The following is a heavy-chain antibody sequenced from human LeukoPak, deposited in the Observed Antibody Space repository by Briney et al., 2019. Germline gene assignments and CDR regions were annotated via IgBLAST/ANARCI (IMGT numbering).Heavy chain of an antibody. J-gene: IGHJ4*02. V-gene: IGHV1-3*01. CDR1: GYTFTSYA. D-gene: IGHD5-24*01. CDR2: INAGNGNT. CDR3: ARHYNGYNFGCDY. Sequence: GASVRVSCKASGYTFTSYAMHWVRQAPGQRLEWMGWINAGNGNTKYSQKFQGRVTITRDTSASTAYMELSSLRSEDTAVYYCARHYNGYNFGCDYWGQGTLVTVSS.